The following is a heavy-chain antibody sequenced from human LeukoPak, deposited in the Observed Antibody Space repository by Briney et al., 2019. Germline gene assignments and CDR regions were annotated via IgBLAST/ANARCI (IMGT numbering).Heavy chain of an antibody. CDR3: ASDVVGGTTNY. V-gene: IGHV3-48*01. CDR1: GFTFSSSN. J-gene: IGHJ4*02. CDR2: ITGGSSAM. Sequence: PGGSLRLSCAASGFTFSSSNMHWVRQAPGKGLEWVSYITGGSSAMYYADSVKGRFTISRDNAKDSLFLQMNSLRAEDTAVYYCASDVVGGTTNYWGQGTLVTVSS. D-gene: IGHD1-26*01.